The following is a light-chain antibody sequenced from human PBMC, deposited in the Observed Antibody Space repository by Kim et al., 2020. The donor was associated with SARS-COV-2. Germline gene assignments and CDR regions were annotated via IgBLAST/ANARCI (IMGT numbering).Light chain of an antibody. CDR2: GAS. CDR3: QQYGSSPYT. CDR1: QSGSGTY. J-gene: IGKJ2*01. V-gene: IGKV3-20*01. Sequence: LAPGERATPACRASQSGSGTYLAWYQQKPGQAPRLLIYGASSRASGIADRFSGSGSGTDFTLTISGLEPEDFAVYYCQQYGSSPYTFGQGTKLEI.